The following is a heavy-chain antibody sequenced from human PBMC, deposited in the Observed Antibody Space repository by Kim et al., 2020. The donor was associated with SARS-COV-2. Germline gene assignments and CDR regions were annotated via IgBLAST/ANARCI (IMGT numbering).Heavy chain of an antibody. Sequence: ASVKVSCKASGYTFTSYAINWVRQAPGQGLEWMGWINTNTGNPMYAQGFTGRFVFSLDTSVSTAYLQISSLEAEDTAVYYCARGKEDYGSGTYYNRYNWFDPWGQGTLVTVSS. CDR1: GYTFTSYA. V-gene: IGHV7-4-1*02. D-gene: IGHD3-10*01. J-gene: IGHJ5*02. CDR2: INTNTGNP. CDR3: ARGKEDYGSGTYYNRYNWFDP.